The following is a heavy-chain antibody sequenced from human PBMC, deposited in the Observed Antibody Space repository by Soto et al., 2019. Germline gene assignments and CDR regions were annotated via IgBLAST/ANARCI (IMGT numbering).Heavy chain of an antibody. CDR3: AAPGEVVLADRYYFDY. D-gene: IGHD2-21*01. J-gene: IGHJ4*02. Sequence: QVQLVQSGAEVKKPGSSVKVSCKASGGTFSSYAISWVRQAPGQGLEWIGGIIPIFGTANYAQKFQGRVTITADESTSTAYMELSSLRSEDTAVYYCAAPGEVVLADRYYFDYWGQGTLVTVSS. V-gene: IGHV1-69*01. CDR2: IIPIFGTA. CDR1: GGTFSSYA.